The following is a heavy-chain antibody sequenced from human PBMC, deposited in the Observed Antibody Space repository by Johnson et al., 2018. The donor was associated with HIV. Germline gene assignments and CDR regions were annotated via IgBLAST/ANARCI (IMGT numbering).Heavy chain of an antibody. CDR1: GFTFSSYD. V-gene: IGHV3-30*18. J-gene: IGHJ3*02. CDR2: ISYDGSNK. Sequence: QVQLLESGGGLVQPGGSLRLSCAASGFTFSSYDMHWVRQATGKGLEWVAVISYDGSNKYYADSVTGRFTISRDNSKNTLYLQMNSLRAEDTAVYYCAKDPSYYYDSSGCTQENDAFDIWGQGTMVTVSS. D-gene: IGHD3-22*01. CDR3: AKDPSYYYDSSGCTQENDAFDI.